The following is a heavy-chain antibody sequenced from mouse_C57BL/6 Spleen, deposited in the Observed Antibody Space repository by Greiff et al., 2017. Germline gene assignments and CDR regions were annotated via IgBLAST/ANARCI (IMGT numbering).Heavy chain of an antibody. D-gene: IGHD4-1*01. CDR2: IYPGDGDT. CDR3: ARERLTGTAYYYAMDY. V-gene: IGHV1-82*01. Sequence: QVHVKQSGPELVQPGASVTISCKASGYAFSSSWMNWVKQRPGKGLEWIGRIYPGDGDTNYNGKFKGKATLTADKSSSTAYMQLSSLTSEDSAVYFCARERLTGTAYYYAMDYWGQGTSVTVSS. CDR1: GYAFSSSW. J-gene: IGHJ4*01.